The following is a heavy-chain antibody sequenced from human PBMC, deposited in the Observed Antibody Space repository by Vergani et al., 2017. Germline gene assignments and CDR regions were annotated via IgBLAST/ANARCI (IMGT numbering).Heavy chain of an antibody. Sequence: EVQLVESGGGLIQPGGSLRLSCAASGFTVSSNYMSWVRQAPGQGLEWVSVIYSGGSTYYADSVKGQFTISRDNSKNTRYLQRNGRRAEDTAVYYCASXSGFWSGYLPGASYYYYYYMDVWGKGTTVTVSS. CDR2: IYSGGST. V-gene: IGHV3-53*01. J-gene: IGHJ6*03. CDR1: GFTVSSNY. D-gene: IGHD3-3*01. CDR3: ASXSGFWSGYLPGASYYYYYYMDV.